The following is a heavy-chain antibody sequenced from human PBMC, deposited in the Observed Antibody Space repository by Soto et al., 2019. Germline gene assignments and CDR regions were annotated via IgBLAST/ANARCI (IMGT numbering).Heavy chain of an antibody. CDR1: RFTFSNYG. J-gene: IGHJ4*02. CDR3: VKGGYHYFDY. CDR2: ISYDGSNN. D-gene: IGHD5-12*01. V-gene: IGHV3-30*18. Sequence: QVQLVESGGGVVQPGRSLRLSCAASRFTFSNYGMHWVRQTPGKGLEWVAVISYDGSNNYYADSVKARFTSSRDNSKNTLYLQINSLRAEDTAVYYCVKGGYHYFDYWGQGTLVTVSS.